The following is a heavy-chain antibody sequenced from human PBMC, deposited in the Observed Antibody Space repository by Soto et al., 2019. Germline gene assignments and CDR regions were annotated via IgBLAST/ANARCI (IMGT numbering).Heavy chain of an antibody. J-gene: IGHJ4*02. Sequence: QVQLVESGGGVVQPGRSLRLSCAASGFSFGDYSMNWVRQAPGKGLEWVAVISHDGSDRYYVDSVKGRFTISRDNSKNTLFLQMNSLGTEDTAIYYCAIIGYGYSYGQGFDYWGQVTPVTASS. V-gene: IGHV3-30-3*01. D-gene: IGHD5-18*01. CDR2: ISHDGSDR. CDR1: GFSFGDYS. CDR3: AIIGYGYSYGQGFDY.